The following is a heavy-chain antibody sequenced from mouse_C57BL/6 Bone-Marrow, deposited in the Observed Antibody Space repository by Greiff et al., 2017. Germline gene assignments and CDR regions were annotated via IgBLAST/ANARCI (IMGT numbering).Heavy chain of an antibody. D-gene: IGHD1-1*01. J-gene: IGHJ3*01. CDR3: ARFYYYGSAWFAY. CDR2: IYPGDGDT. Sequence: SGAELVKPGASVKISCKASGYAFSSYWMNWVKQRPGKGLEWIGQIYPGDGDTNYNGKFKGKATLTADKSSSTAYMQLSSLTSEDSAVYFCARFYYYGSAWFAYWGQGTLVTVSA. V-gene: IGHV1-80*01. CDR1: GYAFSSYW.